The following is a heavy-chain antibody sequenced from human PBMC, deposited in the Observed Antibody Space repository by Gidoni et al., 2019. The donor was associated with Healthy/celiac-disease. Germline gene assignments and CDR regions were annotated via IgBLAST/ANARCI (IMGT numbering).Heavy chain of an antibody. CDR1: GGSISSGGYY. CDR3: ARDRAAVAGSFDY. CDR2: IYYSGST. Sequence: QVQLQESGPGLVKPSQTLSLTCTVSGGSISSGGYYWSWIRQHPGKGLELIGYIYYSGSTYYNPALKSRGTISVDTSKNQFSLKLSSVTAADTAVYYCARDRAAVAGSFDYWGQGTLVTVSS. J-gene: IGHJ4*02. V-gene: IGHV4-31*03. D-gene: IGHD6-19*01.